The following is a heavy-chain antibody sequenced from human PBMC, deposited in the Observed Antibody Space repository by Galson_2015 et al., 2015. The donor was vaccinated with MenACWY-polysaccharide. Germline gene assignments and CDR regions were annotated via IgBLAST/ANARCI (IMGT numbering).Heavy chain of an antibody. Sequence: SLRLSCAASRFNLSDYYMGWIRQAPGKGLEWVSYISSSSRYTNYADSVKGRFSISRENAKNSLYLHMNSLRAEDTAVYYCARVSSRRGYSNGFGYWGQGILVTFSS. CDR1: RFNLSDYY. D-gene: IGHD5-18*01. CDR2: ISSSSRYT. J-gene: IGHJ4*02. V-gene: IGHV3-11*06. CDR3: ARVSSRRGYSNGFGY.